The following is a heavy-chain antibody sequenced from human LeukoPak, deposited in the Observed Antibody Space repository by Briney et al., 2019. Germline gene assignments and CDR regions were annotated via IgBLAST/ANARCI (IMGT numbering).Heavy chain of an antibody. CDR1: GYTFTSYY. V-gene: IGHV1-46*01. Sequence: ASVKVSCKASGYTFTSYYMHWVRQAPGQGLEWMGIINPSGGSTSYAQKFQGRVTITADESTSTAYMELSSLRSEDTAVYYCARGMGELLYNWFDPRGQGTLVTVSS. J-gene: IGHJ5*02. CDR2: INPSGGST. D-gene: IGHD1-26*01. CDR3: ARGMGELLYNWFDP.